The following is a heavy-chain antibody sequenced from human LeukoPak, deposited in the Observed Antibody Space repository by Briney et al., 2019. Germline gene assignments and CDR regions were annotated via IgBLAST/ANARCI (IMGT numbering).Heavy chain of an antibody. V-gene: IGHV4-31*03. CDR1: GGSISSGGYY. D-gene: IGHD2-8*01. CDR2: IYYSGST. Sequence: SETLSLTCTVSGGSISSGGYYWSRIRQHPGKGLEWIVYIYYSGSTYYNPSLKSRVTISVDTSKNQFSLKLSSVTAADTAVYYCARAKDIVLMVYAPYFDYWGQGTLVTVSS. CDR3: ARAKDIVLMVYAPYFDY. J-gene: IGHJ4*02.